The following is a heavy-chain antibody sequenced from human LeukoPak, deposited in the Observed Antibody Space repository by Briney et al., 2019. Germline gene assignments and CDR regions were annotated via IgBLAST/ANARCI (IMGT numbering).Heavy chain of an antibody. J-gene: IGHJ2*01. Sequence: ASVKVSCKASGYTFTSYDINWVRQATGQGLEWMGWMNINSGNTGYAQKFQGRVAMTRNPSISTAYMELSSLRSEDTAVYYCARDPRRYYDSSGRYWDWYFDLWGRGTLVTVSS. D-gene: IGHD3-22*01. CDR3: ARDPRRYYDSSGRYWDWYFDL. CDR1: GYTFTSYD. CDR2: MNINSGNT. V-gene: IGHV1-8*01.